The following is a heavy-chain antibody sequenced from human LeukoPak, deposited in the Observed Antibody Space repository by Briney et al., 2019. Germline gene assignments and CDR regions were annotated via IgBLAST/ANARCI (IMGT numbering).Heavy chain of an antibody. CDR3: VKEASKTFGIYTADY. V-gene: IGHV3-23*01. CDR1: GFTFSSSA. D-gene: IGHD3-16*01. Sequence: PGGSLRLSCAASGFTFSSSAMGWVRRAPQKGLEWVSAIPASGPETYYTGSVRGRFTISRDNSKNTVYLQMQSLRAEDTAVYYCVKEASKTFGIYTADYWGQGTLVTVSS. J-gene: IGHJ4*02. CDR2: IPASGPET.